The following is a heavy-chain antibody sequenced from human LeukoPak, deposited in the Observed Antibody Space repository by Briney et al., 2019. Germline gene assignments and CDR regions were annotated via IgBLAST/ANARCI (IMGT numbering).Heavy chain of an antibody. J-gene: IGHJ5*02. V-gene: IGHV4-39*01. Sequence: PSETLSLTCTVSGGSISSSSYYWGWIRQPPGKGLEWIGSIYYSGSTYYNPSLKSRVTISVDTSKNQFSLKLSSVTAADTAVYYCARHRHIVVVKIVDWFDPWGQGTLVTVSS. CDR1: GGSISSSSYY. CDR3: ARHRHIVVVKIVDWFDP. D-gene: IGHD2-21*01. CDR2: IYYSGST.